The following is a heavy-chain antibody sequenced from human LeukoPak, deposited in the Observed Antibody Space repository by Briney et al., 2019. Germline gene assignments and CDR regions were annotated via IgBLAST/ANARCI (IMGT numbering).Heavy chain of an antibody. V-gene: IGHV3-30*02. CDR3: AKHGSGSYFPFDY. J-gene: IGHJ4*02. CDR2: IRYDGSNK. D-gene: IGHD3-10*01. CDR1: GFTFSSYG. Sequence: GGSLRLSCAASGFTFSSYGMHWVRQAPGKGLEWVAFIRYDGSNKYYTDSVKGRFTISRDNSKNTLYLQMNSLRAEDTAVYYCAKHGSGSYFPFDYWGQGTLVTVSS.